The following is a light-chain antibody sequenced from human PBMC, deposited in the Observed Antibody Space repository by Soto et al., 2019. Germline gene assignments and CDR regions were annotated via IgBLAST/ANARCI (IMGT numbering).Light chain of an antibody. CDR3: SSYTSSSPHVV. V-gene: IGLV2-14*01. J-gene: IGLJ2*01. CDR2: DVS. CDR1: SSDVGGYNY. Sequence: QSALTQPASVSGSPGQSITISCTGTSSDVGGYNYVSWYQQHPGKAPKLMIYDVSNRPSGVSNRFSGPKSGNTASLTISGLQAEDEADYYCSSYTSSSPHVVFGGGTKVTVL.